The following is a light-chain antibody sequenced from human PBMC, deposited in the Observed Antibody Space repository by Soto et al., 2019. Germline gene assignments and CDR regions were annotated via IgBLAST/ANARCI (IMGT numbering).Light chain of an antibody. J-gene: IGKJ1*01. CDR3: QHYNSYSEA. Sequence: DIQMTRSPSTLSGSVGDRVTTTCRASQTISSWLAWYQQKPGKAPKLLIYKASTLKSGVPSRFSGSGSGTEFTLTISSLQPDDFATYYCQHYNSYSEAFGQGTKVDI. CDR1: QTISSW. V-gene: IGKV1-5*03. CDR2: KAS.